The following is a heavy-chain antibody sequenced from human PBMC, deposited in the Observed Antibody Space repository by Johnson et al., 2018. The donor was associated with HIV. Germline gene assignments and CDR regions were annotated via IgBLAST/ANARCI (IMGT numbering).Heavy chain of an antibody. Sequence: QVQLVESGGGVVQPGRSLRLSCTASGFTFGDYAMSWFRQAPGKGLEWVAVISYDGSNKYYADSVKGRFTISRDNSKNTLYLQMNSLRAEDTAVYYCARDRAHYYDSSGYYESGAFDIWGQGTMVTVSS. CDR1: GFTFGDYA. J-gene: IGHJ3*02. D-gene: IGHD3-22*01. V-gene: IGHV3-30-3*01. CDR2: ISYDGSNK. CDR3: ARDRAHYYDSSGYYESGAFDI.